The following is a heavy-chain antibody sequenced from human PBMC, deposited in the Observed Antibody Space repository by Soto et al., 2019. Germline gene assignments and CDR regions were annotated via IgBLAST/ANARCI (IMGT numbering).Heavy chain of an antibody. CDR3: AHRQRIIRYFGLGYFDS. Sequence: QITLKESGPTLLKPTQTLTLTCTFSGFSFISSGEGVGWIRQPPGKALEWLALIYWDDDIRYNPSLENRLTITKDKDPSRRQVFLTLTDVDPADTATYYCAHRQRIIRYFGLGYFDSWGQGAPVTVSS. J-gene: IGHJ4*02. CDR1: GFSFISSGEG. V-gene: IGHV2-5*02. D-gene: IGHD3-9*01. CDR2: IYWDDDI.